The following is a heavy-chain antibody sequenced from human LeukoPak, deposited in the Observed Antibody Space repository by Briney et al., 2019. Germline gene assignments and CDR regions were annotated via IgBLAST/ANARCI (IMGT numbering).Heavy chain of an antibody. CDR3: ARVRREVATIGFDY. J-gene: IGHJ4*02. D-gene: IGHD5-12*01. CDR2: IKEDGSEK. V-gene: IGHV3-7*01. CDR1: GFTFSGYW. Sequence: PGGSLRLSCAASGFTFSGYWMIWVRQAPGKGLEWVANIKEDGSEKYYVDSVKGRFTISRDNAKNSLYLQMNSLRAEDTAVYYCARVRREVATIGFDYWGQGTLVTVSS.